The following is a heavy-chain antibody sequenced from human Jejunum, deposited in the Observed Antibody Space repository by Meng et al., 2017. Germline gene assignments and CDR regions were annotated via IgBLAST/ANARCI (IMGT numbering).Heavy chain of an antibody. D-gene: IGHD5-24*01. CDR2: INPDNGVT. V-gene: IGHV1-2*06. Sequence: QGQLLQSGAELNKPGASVKVSCKTSGDTFIGYYMHWVRQAPGQGLEWMGRINPDNGVTNSAQRFQGRVTMTRDTSITTAYMELNRLTSGDTAFYYCARGGRDDYNVPHYWGQGTLVTVSS. CDR3: ARGGRDDYNVPHY. CDR1: GDTFIGYY. J-gene: IGHJ4*02.